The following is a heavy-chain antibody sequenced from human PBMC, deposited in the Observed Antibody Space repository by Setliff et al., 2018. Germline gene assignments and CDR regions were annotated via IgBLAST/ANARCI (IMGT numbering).Heavy chain of an antibody. D-gene: IGHD3-3*01. Sequence: GSLRLSCAASGFTFSSYTIHWVRQAPGKGLEWVSVIGESGGDTYYADSVKGRFTISRDNSKNTLYLQMNNLRVEDTAVYYCAKDLITTTVPEWLLYTPTTYFDYWGQGTLVTVSS. V-gene: IGHV3-23*01. CDR3: AKDLITTTVPEWLLYTPTTYFDY. J-gene: IGHJ4*02. CDR1: GFTFSSYT. CDR2: IGESGGDT.